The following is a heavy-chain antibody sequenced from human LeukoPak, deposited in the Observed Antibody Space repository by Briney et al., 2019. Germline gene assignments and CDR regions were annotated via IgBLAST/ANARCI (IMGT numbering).Heavy chain of an antibody. CDR1: GYSFTRYW. J-gene: IGHJ4*02. D-gene: IGHD3-10*01. CDR3: AREPDYGSGTYSPFDY. CDR2: IYPGDSDT. Sequence: GESLKISCKGSGYSFTRYWIGWVRQMPGKGLERMGIIYPGDSDTKYSPSFEGQVTISVDKSISTAYLQWNSLKASDTAMYYCAREPDYGSGTYSPFDYWGQGTLVTVSS. V-gene: IGHV5-51*06.